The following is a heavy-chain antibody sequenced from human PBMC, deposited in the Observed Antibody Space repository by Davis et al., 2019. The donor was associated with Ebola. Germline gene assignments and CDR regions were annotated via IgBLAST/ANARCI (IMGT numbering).Heavy chain of an antibody. CDR1: GFTFSGSA. V-gene: IGHV3-73*01. CDR2: IRSKANSYAT. D-gene: IGHD4/OR15-4a*01. J-gene: IGHJ4*02. Sequence: GESLKISCAASGFTFSGSAMHWVRQASGKGLEWVGRIRSKANSYATAYAASVKGRFTISRDDSKNTAYLQMNSLRAEDTAVYYCARDGQLTLDYWGQGTLVTVSS. CDR3: ARDGQLTLDY.